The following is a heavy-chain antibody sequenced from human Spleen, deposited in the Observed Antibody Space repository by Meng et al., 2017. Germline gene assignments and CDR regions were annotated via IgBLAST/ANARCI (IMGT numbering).Heavy chain of an antibody. CDR1: GGSFSVYY. CDR3: ARGIFRVDY. CDR2: INHSGST. D-gene: IGHD3-10*01. J-gene: IGHJ4*02. V-gene: IGHV4-34*01. Sequence: SETLSLTCAVYGGSFSVYYWSWIRQPPGKGLEWIGEINHSGSTNYNPSLKRRVTISIDTSKNQFSLKLSSVTAADTAVYYCARGIFRVDYWGQGTLVTVSS.